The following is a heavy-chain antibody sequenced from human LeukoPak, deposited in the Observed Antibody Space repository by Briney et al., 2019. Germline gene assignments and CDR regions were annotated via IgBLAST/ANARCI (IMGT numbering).Heavy chain of an antibody. CDR1: GYTLTELS. V-gene: IGHV1-24*01. J-gene: IGHJ6*03. D-gene: IGHD1-26*01. Sequence: ASVKVSCKVSGYTLTELSMHWVRQAPGKGLEWMGGSDPEDGETIYSQKFQGRVTMTEDTSTDTAYMELSSLRSEDTAVYYCARGVKNVRSSIRPYYYYMDVWGKGTTVTISS. CDR3: ARGVKNVRSSIRPYYYYMDV. CDR2: SDPEDGET.